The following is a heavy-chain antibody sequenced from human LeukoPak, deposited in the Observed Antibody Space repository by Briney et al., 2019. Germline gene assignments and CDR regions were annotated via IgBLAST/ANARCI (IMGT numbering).Heavy chain of an antibody. V-gene: IGHV3-7*01. J-gene: IGHJ4*02. CDR2: FAWDESAI. Sequence: GGSPRLSCITSGFNFRRYNMAWVRQAPGKGLEWLATFAWDESAIEYADSVRGRFTISRDNAKNSLHLQMTGLRAEDTAVYFCVTEFWYRFDYWGQGLLVTVSS. D-gene: IGHD3-3*01. CDR1: GFNFRRYN. CDR3: VTEFWYRFDY.